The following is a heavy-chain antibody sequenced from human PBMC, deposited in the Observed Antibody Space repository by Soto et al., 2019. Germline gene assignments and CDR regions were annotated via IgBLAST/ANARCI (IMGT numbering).Heavy chain of an antibody. CDR1: GYTFSSYG. CDR2: ISTYNVDT. J-gene: IGHJ4*02. D-gene: IGHD5-18*01. Sequence: QVQLVQSGAEVKKPGASVKVSCKTSGYTFSSYGIVWERQAPGQGLEWMGWISTYNVDTKYADKFQGRLTMSSDTSTTTAFMELRRLRSDDTAVYYCVRGGFAYGYLDYWGQGTLVTVSS. V-gene: IGHV1-18*01. CDR3: VRGGFAYGYLDY.